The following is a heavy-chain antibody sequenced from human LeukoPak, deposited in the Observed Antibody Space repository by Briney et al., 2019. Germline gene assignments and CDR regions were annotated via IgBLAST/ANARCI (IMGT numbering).Heavy chain of an antibody. CDR2: IKQDGSEK. J-gene: IGHJ6*02. V-gene: IGHV3-7*01. Sequence: PGGSLRLSCAASGFTFSSYWMSWVRQAPGKGLEWVANIKQDGSEKYYVDSVKGRFTISRDNAKNSLYLQMNSLRAEDTAVYYSARDCGVTTGTNISQDGMDVWGQGTTVTVSS. CDR3: ARDCGVTTGTNISQDGMDV. CDR1: GFTFSSYW. D-gene: IGHD1-1*01.